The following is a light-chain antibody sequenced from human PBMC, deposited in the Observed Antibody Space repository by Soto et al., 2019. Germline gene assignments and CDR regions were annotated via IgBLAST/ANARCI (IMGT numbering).Light chain of an antibody. Sequence: QSALTQPPSASGSPGQSVTISCTGNSSDVGGYNYVSWYQQHPGKAPKLMIYEVTKRPSGVPDRFSGSKSGNTASLTVSGLQAEDEADYYGSSYAGSNNVVFGGGTKLTVL. J-gene: IGLJ2*01. CDR3: SSYAGSNNVV. CDR1: SSDVGGYNY. CDR2: EVT. V-gene: IGLV2-8*01.